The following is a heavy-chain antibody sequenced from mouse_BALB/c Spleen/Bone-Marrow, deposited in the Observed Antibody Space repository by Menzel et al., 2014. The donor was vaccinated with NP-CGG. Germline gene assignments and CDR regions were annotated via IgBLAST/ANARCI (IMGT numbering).Heavy chain of an antibody. D-gene: IGHD2-10*02. Sequence: QVQLQQSGPGLVAPSQRLSITCTVSGFSLTGFGINWIRQPPGKGLEWLGMIWGDGTTDYNSALKSRLSIKKDNSKSQVFLKMNSLQAGDTARYYCAREKYGNYYAMDYWGQGTPVTVSS. CDR3: AREKYGNYYAMDY. CDR2: IWGDGTT. CDR1: GFSLTGFG. V-gene: IGHV2-6-7*01. J-gene: IGHJ4*01.